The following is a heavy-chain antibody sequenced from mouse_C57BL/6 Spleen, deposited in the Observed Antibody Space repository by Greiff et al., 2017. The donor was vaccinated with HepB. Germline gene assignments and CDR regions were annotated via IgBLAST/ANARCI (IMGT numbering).Heavy chain of an antibody. CDR1: GYTFTDYN. D-gene: IGHD2-1*01. Sequence: EVQLQQSGPELVKPGASVKIPCKASGYTFTDYNMDWVKQSHGKSLEWIGDINPNNGGTIYNQKFKGKATLTVDKSSSTAYMELRSLTSEDTAVYYCARRGDLPFAYWGQGTLVTVSA. V-gene: IGHV1-18*01. J-gene: IGHJ3*01. CDR2: INPNNGGT. CDR3: ARRGDLPFAY.